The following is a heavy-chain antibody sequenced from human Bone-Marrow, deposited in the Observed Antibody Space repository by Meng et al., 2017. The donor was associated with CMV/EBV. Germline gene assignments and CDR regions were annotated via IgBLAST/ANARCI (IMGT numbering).Heavy chain of an antibody. J-gene: IGHJ6*02. Sequence: GESLKISCEVSGHNFASYWIGWVRQMPGKGLEWMGIIYPSDSDTRYSPSFQGQVTISADKSISTAYLQWSSLKASDTAIYYCASHSSSGWSGYCYYGMDVWGQGNTVTVPS. D-gene: IGHD6-19*01. CDR3: ASHSSSGWSGYCYYGMDV. CDR1: GHNFASYW. V-gene: IGHV5-51*01. CDR2: IYPSDSDT.